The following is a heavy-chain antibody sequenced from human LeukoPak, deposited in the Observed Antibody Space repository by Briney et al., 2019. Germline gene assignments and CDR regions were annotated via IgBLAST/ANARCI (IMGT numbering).Heavy chain of an antibody. D-gene: IGHD3-3*01. J-gene: IGHJ5*02. CDR3: ARGGGRFLAQGFDP. CDR1: GGSISSSSYY. Sequence: SETLSLTCTVSGGSISSSSYYWGWIRQPPGKGLEWIGSIYYSGSTYYNPSLKSRVTISVDTSKNQFSLKLSSVTAADTAVYYCARGGGRFLAQGFDPWGQGTLVTVSS. CDR2: IYYSGST. V-gene: IGHV4-39*07.